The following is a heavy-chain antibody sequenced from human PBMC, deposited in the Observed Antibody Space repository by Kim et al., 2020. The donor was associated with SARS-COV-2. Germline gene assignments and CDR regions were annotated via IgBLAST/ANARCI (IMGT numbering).Heavy chain of an antibody. J-gene: IGHJ4*02. Sequence: GGSLRLSCSASGFTFSSYAMHWVRQAPGKGLEYVSAISSNGGSTYYADSVKGRFTISRDNSKNTLYLQMSSLRAEDTAVYYCVTSGGYCSGGSCYRSYWGQGTLVTVSS. D-gene: IGHD2-15*01. CDR1: GFTFSSYA. V-gene: IGHV3-64D*09. CDR3: VTSGGYCSGGSCYRSY. CDR2: ISSNGGST.